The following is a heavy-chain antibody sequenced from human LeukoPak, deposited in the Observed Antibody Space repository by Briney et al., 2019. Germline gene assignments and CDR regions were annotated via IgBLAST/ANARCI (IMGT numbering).Heavy chain of an antibody. Sequence: GGSLRLSCAASGFTFSDYDIHWVRQAPGRGLEWVAFIRYDGSDKYYADSVKGRFTISRDNPKNTLYLQMNSLRADDTAVYYCASGSGTWSPDYWGQGTLVTVSS. V-gene: IGHV3-30*02. CDR2: IRYDGSDK. CDR3: ASGSGTWSPDY. D-gene: IGHD3-10*01. CDR1: GFTFSDYD. J-gene: IGHJ4*02.